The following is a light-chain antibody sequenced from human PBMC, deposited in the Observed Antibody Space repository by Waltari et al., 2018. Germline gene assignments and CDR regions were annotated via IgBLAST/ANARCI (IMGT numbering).Light chain of an antibody. CDR2: TAS. CDR3: QQSYTTPYT. Sequence: DIQMTQAPSSLSASVGGRVTITCRAIQSITSHLNWYHQQPGKAPKLLIYTASSLQSGVTSRYSGSGSGTHLTHTISSRQSEDFATYFCQQSYTTPYTFGQGTKLEIK. V-gene: IGKV1-39*01. CDR1: QSITSH. J-gene: IGKJ2*01.